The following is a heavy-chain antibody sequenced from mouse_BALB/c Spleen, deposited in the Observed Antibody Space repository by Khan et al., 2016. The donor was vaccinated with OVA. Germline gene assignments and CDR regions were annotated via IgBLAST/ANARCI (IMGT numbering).Heavy chain of an antibody. D-gene: IGHD1-1*02. CDR2: ISDGGGST. CDR3: ARAGYGGFGY. J-gene: IGHJ3*01. CDR1: GFSFSDYY. Sequence: EVELVESGGGLVKPGGSLKLSCAASGFSFSDYYMYWIRQNPEKRLEWVATISDGGGSTYYPDSAKGRFTISRATAKSNLYLQMSSLKSEDTAIYYCARAGYGGFGYWGQGTLVTVSA. V-gene: IGHV5-4*02.